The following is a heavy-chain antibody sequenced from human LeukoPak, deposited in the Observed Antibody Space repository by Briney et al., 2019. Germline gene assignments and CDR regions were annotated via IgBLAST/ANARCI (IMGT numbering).Heavy chain of an antibody. V-gene: IGHV1-2*02. CDR2: INPNSGGT. CDR1: GYTFTGYY. J-gene: IGHJ4*02. D-gene: IGHD3-3*01. CDR3: ARIGSTIFGVVPRRYFDY. Sequence: ASVKVSCKASGYTFTGYYMHWVRQAPGQGLEWMGWINPNSGGTNYAQKFQGRVTMTRDTSISTAYMELSRLRSDDTAVYYCARIGSTIFGVVPRRYFDYWGQGTLVTVSS.